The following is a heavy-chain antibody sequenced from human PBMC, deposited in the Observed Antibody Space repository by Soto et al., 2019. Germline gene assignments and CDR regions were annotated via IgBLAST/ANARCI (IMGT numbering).Heavy chain of an antibody. J-gene: IGHJ3*01. CDR3: AREQYTVVTAVDV. V-gene: IGHV4-59*01. CDR1: GGSITTYD. D-gene: IGHD2-21*02. Sequence: QVQLKESGPGLVKPADTLSLKCTVSGGSITTYDWSWIRQTHGGGLEWIGYGSYNGSTNYNPSLKSRVSISADTSKNEFSLKLTSLTAADAAIYFCAREQYTVVTAVDVWGHGKMFAVSS. CDR2: GSYNGST.